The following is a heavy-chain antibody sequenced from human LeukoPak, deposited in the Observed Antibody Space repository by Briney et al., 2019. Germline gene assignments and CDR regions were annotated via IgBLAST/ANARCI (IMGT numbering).Heavy chain of an antibody. V-gene: IGHV3-74*01. J-gene: IGHJ5*02. CDR3: ATVNEDTAIP. CDR2: IKSDGTYT. Sequence: GGSLRLSCAASGFTFSSFWMHWVRQAPGKGLVWVSRIKSDGTYTSYADSVKGRFAISRDNAKNTLYLQMNGLRAEDTAVYYCATVNEDTAIPWGQGTLVTVSS. CDR1: GFTFSSFW. D-gene: IGHD5-18*01.